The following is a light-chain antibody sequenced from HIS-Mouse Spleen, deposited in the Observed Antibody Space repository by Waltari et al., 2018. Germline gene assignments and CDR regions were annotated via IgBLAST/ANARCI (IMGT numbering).Light chain of an antibody. V-gene: IGLV2-14*03. Sequence: QSALTQPASVSGSPGQSITISCTGTSSDVGGYNYVSWYQHNPGKAPKLMIYDVSNRPSGVSNRFSGSKSGNTAALTISGLQAEDEADYYCSSYTSSSTVVFGGGTKLTVL. J-gene: IGLJ2*01. CDR1: SSDVGGYNY. CDR2: DVS. CDR3: SSYTSSSTVV.